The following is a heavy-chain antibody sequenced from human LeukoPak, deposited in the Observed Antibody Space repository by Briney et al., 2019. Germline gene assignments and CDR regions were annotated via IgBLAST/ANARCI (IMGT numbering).Heavy chain of an antibody. Sequence: SVKVSCKASGGTFSSYAISWVRQAPGQGLEWMGGIIPTFGTANYAQKFQGRVTITADESTSTAYMELSSLRSEDTAVYYCARDKEYCSGGSCNAFDIWGQGTMVTVSS. J-gene: IGHJ3*02. V-gene: IGHV1-69*13. CDR1: GGTFSSYA. CDR3: ARDKEYCSGGSCNAFDI. CDR2: IIPTFGTA. D-gene: IGHD2-15*01.